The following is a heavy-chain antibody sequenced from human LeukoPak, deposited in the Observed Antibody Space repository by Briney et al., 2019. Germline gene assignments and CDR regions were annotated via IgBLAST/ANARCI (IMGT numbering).Heavy chain of an antibody. Sequence: GGSLRLSCAASEFTFSSYAMSWVRQAPGKGLEWVSGISAVGTITTYYADSVKGRFTTSRDNSKNTLYLQMNSLRAEDTAVYYCAGSYGGLYYFEYWGQGTLVTVSS. J-gene: IGHJ4*02. CDR1: EFTFSSYA. V-gene: IGHV3-23*01. D-gene: IGHD3-16*01. CDR3: AGSYGGLYYFEY. CDR2: ISAVGTITT.